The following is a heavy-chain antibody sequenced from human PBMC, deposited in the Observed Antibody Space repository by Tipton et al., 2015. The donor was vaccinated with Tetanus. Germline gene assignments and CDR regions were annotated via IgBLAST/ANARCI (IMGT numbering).Heavy chain of an antibody. V-gene: IGHV4-39*01. J-gene: IGHJ5*02. CDR1: GGSISSGTYY. D-gene: IGHD1-1*01. CDR2: IYSYSGSS. CDR3: ATTADNWFDP. Sequence: GLVKPSETLSLTCTVSGGSISSGTYYWNWIRQTPGKGLEWIGSIYSYSGSSFQNPSLKSRVTISLDTSKNQFSLSLTSVTAADTAVHYCATTADNWFDPWGQGTLVTVSS.